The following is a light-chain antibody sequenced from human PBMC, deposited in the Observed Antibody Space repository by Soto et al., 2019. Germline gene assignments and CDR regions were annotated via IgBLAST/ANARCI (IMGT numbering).Light chain of an antibody. CDR1: QTISSW. CDR2: KAS. CDR3: QQYNSYSPLT. Sequence: DVQMTQSPSTLSGSVGDRVTITCRASQTISSWLAWYQQKPGKAPKLLIYKASTLKSGVPSRFSGSGSGTEFTLTISSLQPDDFATYCCQQYNSYSPLTFGGGTKVDIK. V-gene: IGKV1-5*03. J-gene: IGKJ4*01.